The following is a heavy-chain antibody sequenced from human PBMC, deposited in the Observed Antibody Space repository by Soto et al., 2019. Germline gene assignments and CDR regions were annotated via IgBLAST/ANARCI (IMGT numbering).Heavy chain of an antibody. Sequence: ESLVLSCAASGFRFSSHWMNWVRQAPGKGLVWVSRISGDGRTTSHADSVKGRFTISRDNAKNTLYLQVNSLRVEDTAVYYCARGVPNCSSSSCYFDFWGQGILVTVSS. CDR1: GFRFSSHW. J-gene: IGHJ4*02. CDR3: ARGVPNCSSSSCYFDF. V-gene: IGHV3-74*01. CDR2: ISGDGRTT. D-gene: IGHD2-2*01.